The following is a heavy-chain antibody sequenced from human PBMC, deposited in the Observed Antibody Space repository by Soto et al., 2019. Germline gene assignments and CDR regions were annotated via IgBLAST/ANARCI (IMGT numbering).Heavy chain of an antibody. CDR1: GYTFTSYG. CDR2: ISPNFGNA. Sequence: GASVKVSCKASGYTFTSYGISWVRQAPGQGLEWMGWISPNFGNANYAQKLQGRVTMTADTSTSTAYMELSSLRSEDTAVYYCARDYYGMDVWGQGTTVTVSS. CDR3: ARDYYGMDV. V-gene: IGHV1-18*01. J-gene: IGHJ6*02.